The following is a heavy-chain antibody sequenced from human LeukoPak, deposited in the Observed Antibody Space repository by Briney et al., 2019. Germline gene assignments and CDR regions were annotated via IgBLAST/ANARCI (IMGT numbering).Heavy chain of an antibody. Sequence: ASVKVSCKASGYTFTDYYMHWVRQAPGQGLEWMGRINPNSGGTNSAQKFQGRVTMTRDTSISTAYMELRSLRSDDTAVYYCARSCGDYGNYYYYMDDWGKGTTVTVSS. CDR1: GYTFTDYY. V-gene: IGHV1-2*06. CDR3: ARSCGDYGNYYYYMDD. CDR2: INPNSGGT. J-gene: IGHJ6*03. D-gene: IGHD4-17*01.